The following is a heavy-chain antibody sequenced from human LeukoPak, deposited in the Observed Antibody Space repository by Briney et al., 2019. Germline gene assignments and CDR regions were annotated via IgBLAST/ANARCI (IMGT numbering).Heavy chain of an antibody. V-gene: IGHV4-34*01. Sequence: SETLSLTCVVYGGSFSGYYWSWIRQPPGKGLEWIGEIYHSGSTNYNPSLKSRVTISVDKSKNQFSLKLSSVTAADTAVFYCARGGITFPFDYWGQGTLVTVSS. CDR3: ARGGITFPFDY. D-gene: IGHD3-16*01. CDR2: IYHSGST. CDR1: GGSFSGYY. J-gene: IGHJ4*02.